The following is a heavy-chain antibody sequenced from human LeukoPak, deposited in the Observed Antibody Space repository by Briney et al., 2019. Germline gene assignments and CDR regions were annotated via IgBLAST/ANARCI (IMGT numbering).Heavy chain of an antibody. V-gene: IGHV1-69*13. Sequence: SVKVSCKASGGTFSSYAISWVRQAPGQGLEWMGRIIPIFGTANYAQKFQGRVTITADESTSTAYMELSSLRSEDTAVYYCARDGGYSSSSGGFDYWGQGTLVTVSS. J-gene: IGHJ4*02. CDR3: ARDGGYSSSSGGFDY. CDR2: IIPIFGTA. D-gene: IGHD6-6*01. CDR1: GGTFSSYA.